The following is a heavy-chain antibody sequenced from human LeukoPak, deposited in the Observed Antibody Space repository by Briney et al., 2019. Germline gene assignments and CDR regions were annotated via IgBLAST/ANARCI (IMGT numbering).Heavy chain of an antibody. J-gene: IGHJ6*02. CDR1: GYTFTSYG. CDR2: ISAYNGNT. CDR3: ARDPGTAMVPSFGVYGMDV. Sequence: GALVKVSCKASGYTFTSYGISWVRQAPGQGLEWMGWISAYNGNTNYAQKLQGRVTMTTDTSTSTAYMELRSLRSDDTAVYYCARDPGTAMVPSFGVYGMDVWGQGTTVTVSS. V-gene: IGHV1-18*01. D-gene: IGHD5-18*01.